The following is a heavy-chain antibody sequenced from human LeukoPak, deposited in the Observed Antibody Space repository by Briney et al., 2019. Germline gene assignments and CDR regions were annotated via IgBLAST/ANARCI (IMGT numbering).Heavy chain of an antibody. CDR1: GGSISSGGYF. CDR2: IYYSGST. CDR3: ARAYCSGGSCYRAYYYGMDV. Sequence: SVTLSLTCIVSGGSISSGGYFWSWIRPPPGKGPEWVGSIYYSGSTYSNPSLKSRVTISVDTSKNQFSLKLSSVTAAATAVYYCARAYCSGGSCYRAYYYGMDVWGQGTTVTVSS. D-gene: IGHD2-15*01. J-gene: IGHJ6*02. V-gene: IGHV4-30-4*01.